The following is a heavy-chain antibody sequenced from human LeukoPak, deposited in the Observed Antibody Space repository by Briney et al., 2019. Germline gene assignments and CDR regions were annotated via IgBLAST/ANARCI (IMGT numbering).Heavy chain of an antibody. CDR2: IYYSGST. J-gene: IGHJ4*02. Sequence: PSETLSLTCTVSGGSISSYYWSWIRQPPGKGLEWIGYIYYSGSTNYNPSLKSRVTISVDTSKNQFSLKLSSVTAADTAVYYCARTIAAAGLVYWGQGTLVTVSS. D-gene: IGHD6-13*01. CDR1: GGSISSYY. CDR3: ARTIAAAGLVY. V-gene: IGHV4-59*08.